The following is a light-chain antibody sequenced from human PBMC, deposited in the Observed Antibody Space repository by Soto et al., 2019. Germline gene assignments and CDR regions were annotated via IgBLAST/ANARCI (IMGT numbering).Light chain of an antibody. CDR3: QHYGTSPFT. V-gene: IGKV3-20*01. CDR2: AAS. J-gene: IGKJ3*01. CDR1: QSVSSSY. Sequence: ELVLTQSPGTLSLSPGERATLSCGASQSVSSSYFAWYQQKPGQAPRLLIYAASSRATGVPDRFSGSGSGTDCTLTITRLEPEDFAVYYCQHYGTSPFTFGHGTKVEIK.